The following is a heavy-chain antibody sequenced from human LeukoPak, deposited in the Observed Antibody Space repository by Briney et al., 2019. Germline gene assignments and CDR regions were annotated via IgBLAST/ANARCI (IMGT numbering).Heavy chain of an antibody. D-gene: IGHD2-21*02. CDR2: INHSGST. CDR3: ARGCGGGCYSVSAFNI. V-gene: IGHV4-34*01. Sequence: SETLSLTCAVYGGSFSGYYWSWIRQPPGKGLEWIGEINHSGSTNYNPSLKSRVTISVDTSKNQFSLKLSSVTAADTAVYYCARGCGGGCYSVSAFNIWGQGTMVTVSS. CDR1: GGSFSGYY. J-gene: IGHJ3*02.